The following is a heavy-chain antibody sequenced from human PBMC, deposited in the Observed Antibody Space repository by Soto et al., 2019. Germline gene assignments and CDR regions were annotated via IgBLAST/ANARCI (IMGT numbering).Heavy chain of an antibody. CDR1: GFTFSTYA. Sequence: EMHLLESGGELVQPGGSLRLSCAASGFTFSTYAMTWVRQAPGKGLEYVSAISGGGGTTYYADSMKGRFTISRDNSKNTLYLQMNSLRAEDTAVYYCAKDRDDIGMVDAFEVWGQGTMVTVSS. CDR3: AKDRDDIGMVDAFEV. J-gene: IGHJ3*01. V-gene: IGHV3-23*01. D-gene: IGHD2-15*01. CDR2: ISGGGGTT.